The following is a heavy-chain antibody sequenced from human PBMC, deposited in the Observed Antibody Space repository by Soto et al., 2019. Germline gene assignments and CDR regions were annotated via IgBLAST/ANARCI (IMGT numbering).Heavy chain of an antibody. V-gene: IGHV4-34*01. J-gene: IGHJ6*01. Sequence: PSETLSRTCAVYCGSFSGYYWSCIRQPPWEGLEWVGEINHSGSTNYNPSLKSRVTISVDTSKNQFSLKLSSVTAADTAVYYCARGFKLRGSSWSDSYYYCYGMEVWGPGTTVTLSS. CDR3: ARGFKLRGSSWSDSYYYCYGMEV. CDR2: INHSGST. D-gene: IGHD6-13*01. CDR1: CGSFSGYY.